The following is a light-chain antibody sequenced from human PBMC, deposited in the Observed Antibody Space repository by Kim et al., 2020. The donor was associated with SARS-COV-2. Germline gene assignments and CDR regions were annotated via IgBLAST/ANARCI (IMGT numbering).Light chain of an antibody. V-gene: IGLV3-1*01. Sequence: SYELTQPPSVSVSPGQTVTITCSGDKLGDKYSSWYRQQPGQAPVLVIYQDTKRPSGIPERFAGSNSGNTPTLTISGAPAMDEADYYCQAWDNTWVFGGGTQLTVL. CDR2: QDT. CDR1: KLGDKY. J-gene: IGLJ3*02. CDR3: QAWDNTWV.